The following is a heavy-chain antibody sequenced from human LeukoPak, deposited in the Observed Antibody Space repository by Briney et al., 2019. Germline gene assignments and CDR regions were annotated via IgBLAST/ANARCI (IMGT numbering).Heavy chain of an antibody. D-gene: IGHD3-10*01. CDR3: TRYYYGSGSYYKFDS. J-gene: IGHJ4*02. Sequence: GGSLRLSCAASGFTFSSHWMNWVRQAPGKGLEWVGVIRSKAYGGTTDYAASVKGRFTISRDDSKSVAYLQMNSLNTDDTALYYCTRYYYGSGSYYKFDSWGQGTLVTVSS. CDR1: GFTFSSHW. CDR2: IRSKAYGGTT. V-gene: IGHV3-49*04.